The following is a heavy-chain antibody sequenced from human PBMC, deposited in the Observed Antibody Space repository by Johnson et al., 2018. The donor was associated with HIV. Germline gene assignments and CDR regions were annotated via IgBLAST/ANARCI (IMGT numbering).Heavy chain of an antibody. D-gene: IGHD2-15*01. Sequence: VQLVEFGGGVVQPGGSLRLSCAASGFTFSSYGMHWVRQAPGKGLEWVANIKQDGSEKYYVDSGKGRFTISRDNAKNSLYLQMNSLRAEDTAVYYCARYCSGGSCYSVWQKNYAFDIWGQGTMVTVSS. CDR2: IKQDGSEK. CDR3: ARYCSGGSCYSVWQKNYAFDI. CDR1: GFTFSSYG. J-gene: IGHJ3*02. V-gene: IGHV3-7*04.